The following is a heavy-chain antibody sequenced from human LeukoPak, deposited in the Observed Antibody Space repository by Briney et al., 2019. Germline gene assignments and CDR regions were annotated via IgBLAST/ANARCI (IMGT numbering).Heavy chain of an antibody. Sequence: GASVKVSCKASGYTFTNYYMHWVRQAPGQGLEWMGIINPSTGSTSYAQKFQGRVTMTRDTSTSTVYMELSSLRSEDTAVYYCARVSGSHWFDPWGQGTLVTVSS. D-gene: IGHD3-22*01. CDR1: GYTFTNYY. CDR3: ARVSGSHWFDP. J-gene: IGHJ5*02. V-gene: IGHV1-46*01. CDR2: INPSTGST.